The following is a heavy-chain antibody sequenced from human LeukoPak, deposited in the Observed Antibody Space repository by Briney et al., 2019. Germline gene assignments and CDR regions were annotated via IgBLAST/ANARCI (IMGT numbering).Heavy chain of an antibody. CDR2: INSDGSST. CDR3: ARGKLRYFDWSPGYYGMDV. V-gene: IGHV3-74*01. D-gene: IGHD3-9*01. CDR1: GFTFSSYW. J-gene: IGHJ6*02. Sequence: GGSLRLSCAASGFTFSSYWMHWARQAPGKGLVWVSRINSDGSSTSYADSVKGRFTISRDNAKNTLYLQMNSLRAEDTAVYYCARGKLRYFDWSPGYYGMDVWGQGTTVTVSS.